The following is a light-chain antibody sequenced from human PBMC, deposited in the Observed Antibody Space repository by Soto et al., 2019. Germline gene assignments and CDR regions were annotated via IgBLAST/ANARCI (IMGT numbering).Light chain of an antibody. CDR3: QQRSNWPLT. CDR1: QSVSSY. J-gene: IGKJ4*01. V-gene: IGKV3-11*01. Sequence: IGLTQAPATLSLAPGERATLSGRASQSVSSYLAWYQQKPGQAPRLLIYDASNRATGIPARFSGSGSGTDVTLTISSLEPEDFAVYYCQQRSNWPLTCGGGTKGEIK. CDR2: DAS.